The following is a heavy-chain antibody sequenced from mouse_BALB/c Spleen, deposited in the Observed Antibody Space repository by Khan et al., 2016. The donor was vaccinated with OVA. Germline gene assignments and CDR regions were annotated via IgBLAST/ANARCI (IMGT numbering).Heavy chain of an antibody. CDR3: ARDGYRYNYAMDY. J-gene: IGHJ4*01. D-gene: IGHD2-3*01. CDR2: ISYSGST. CDR1: GYSITSDYA. Sequence: EVQLQESGPGLVKPSQSLSLTCTVTGYSITSDYAWNWLRQFPGNKLEWMGYISYSGSTNYNPALKSRTSITRDTSKNQFFLQLNSVTTEDTATYYCARDGYRYNYAMDYWGQGTSVTVSS. V-gene: IGHV3-2*02.